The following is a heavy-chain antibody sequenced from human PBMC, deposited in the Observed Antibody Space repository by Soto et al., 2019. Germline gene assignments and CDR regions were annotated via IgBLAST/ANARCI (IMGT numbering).Heavy chain of an antibody. V-gene: IGHV1-69*01. J-gene: IGHJ4*02. D-gene: IGHD3-22*01. Sequence: QVQLVQSGAEVKKPGSSVKVSCKASGGTFSSYAISWVRQAPGQGLEWMGGIIPIFGTANHAQKFQGSVTITADESTSTAYVELSSMRSEDTAVYYCASTPHSSGYYSGRFWGQGTLVTVST. CDR1: GGTFSSYA. CDR3: ASTPHSSGYYSGRF. CDR2: IIPIFGTA.